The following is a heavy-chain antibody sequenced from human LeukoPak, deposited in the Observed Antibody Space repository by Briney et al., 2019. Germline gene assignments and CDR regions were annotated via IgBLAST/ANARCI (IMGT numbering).Heavy chain of an antibody. CDR3: ARVSYGDYLFDY. CDR2: THDSGNS. V-gene: IGHV4-59*13. J-gene: IGHJ4*02. D-gene: IGHD4-17*01. CDR1: GDSITNNY. Sequence: SETLSLTCTVSGDSITNNYWAWIRQPPGKGLEWIGYTHDSGNSNYNPSLRSRVTISIDTSKNQFSLKLTSVTAADTAVYYCARVSYGDYLFDYWGQGTLVTVSS.